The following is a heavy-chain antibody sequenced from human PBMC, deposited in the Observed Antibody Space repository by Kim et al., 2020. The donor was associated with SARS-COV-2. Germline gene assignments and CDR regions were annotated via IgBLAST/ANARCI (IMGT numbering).Heavy chain of an antibody. CDR2: INHSGST. Sequence: SETLSLTCAVYGGSFSGYYWSWIRQPPGKGLEWIGEINHSGSTNYNPSLKSRVTISVDTSKNQFSLKLSSVTAADTAVYYCARVGGYCSSTSCRYYYYYGMDVWGQGTTVTVSS. J-gene: IGHJ6*02. CDR3: ARVGGYCSSTSCRYYYYYGMDV. V-gene: IGHV4-34*01. D-gene: IGHD2-2*01. CDR1: GGSFSGYY.